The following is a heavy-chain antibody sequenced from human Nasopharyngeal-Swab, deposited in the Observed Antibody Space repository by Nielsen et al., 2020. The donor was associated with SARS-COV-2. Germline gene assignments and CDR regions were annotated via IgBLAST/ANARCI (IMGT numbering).Heavy chain of an antibody. CDR3: TRDVNGYDDILTGFYRDYYYYMDV. CDR1: GGSITGYF. Sequence: GSLRLSCTVSGGSITGYFWSWVRRPAGKGLEWIGRIYSSGNANYNPSLKSRVIMSIDTSRNQFSLNLNSVTAADTAVYYCTRDVNGYDDILTGFYRDYYYYMDVWGQGTPVTVTS. CDR2: IYSSGNA. J-gene: IGHJ6*02. D-gene: IGHD3-9*01. V-gene: IGHV4-4*07.